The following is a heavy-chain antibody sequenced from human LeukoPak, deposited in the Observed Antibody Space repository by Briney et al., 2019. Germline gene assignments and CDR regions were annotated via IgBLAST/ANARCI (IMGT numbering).Heavy chain of an antibody. J-gene: IGHJ3*01. CDR3: AEGNINRSGAFDA. V-gene: IGHV3-23*01. Sequence: GGSLTLSCAGSGFTFCSYPMSWVGPAPGKGREGVSSVSDFVDDTYYADSVKSRFTISRDNSEKSLYLQMSSLRVEDTAVYYCAEGNINRSGAFDAWGQGTRVTVSS. D-gene: IGHD2-15*01. CDR1: GFTFCSYP. CDR2: VSDFVDDT.